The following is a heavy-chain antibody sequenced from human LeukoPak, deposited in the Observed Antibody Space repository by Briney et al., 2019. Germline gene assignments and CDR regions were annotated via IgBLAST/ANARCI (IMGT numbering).Heavy chain of an antibody. V-gene: IGHV1-2*02. D-gene: IGHD3-3*01. CDR1: GYIFTDYY. CDR2: INPNSGGT. CDR3: ARDWDDFWSGYWYYFDY. J-gene: IGHJ4*02. Sequence: ASVEVSCKASGYIFTDYYMHWVRQPAGQGLEWMGWINPNSGGTNFAQKFQGRVTMTRDTSISTAYMELSRLRSDDTAVYYCARDWDDFWSGYWYYFDYWGQGTLVTVSS.